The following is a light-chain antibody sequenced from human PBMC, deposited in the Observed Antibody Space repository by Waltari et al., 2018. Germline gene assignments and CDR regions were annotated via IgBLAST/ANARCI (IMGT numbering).Light chain of an antibody. Sequence: SYVLTQPPSVSVAPGKTARITCGGNNIGDRRVHWYQQKPGQAPVLVVYDDSDRPSRLPDRFSGSNTGNTATLTVSRVEAGDEADYYCQVWHTTSDHVVFGGGTKLTVL. CDR3: QVWHTTSDHVV. CDR1: NIGDRR. CDR2: DDS. V-gene: IGLV3-21*03. J-gene: IGLJ2*01.